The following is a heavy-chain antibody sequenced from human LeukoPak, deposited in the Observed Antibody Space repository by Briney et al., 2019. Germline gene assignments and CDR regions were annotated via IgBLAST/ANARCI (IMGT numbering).Heavy chain of an antibody. D-gene: IGHD6-13*01. V-gene: IGHV1-2*02. J-gene: IGHJ1*01. CDR2: INPNSGGT. CDR3: ARAGSIAAVGYFQH. CDR1: GYAFTGYY. Sequence: GASVKVSCKASGYAFTGYYMHWVRQAPGQGLEWMGWINPNSGGTNYAQKFQGRDSRFRDTSISTAYMELSRLRSDDTAVYYCARAGSIAAVGYFQHWGQGTLVTVSS.